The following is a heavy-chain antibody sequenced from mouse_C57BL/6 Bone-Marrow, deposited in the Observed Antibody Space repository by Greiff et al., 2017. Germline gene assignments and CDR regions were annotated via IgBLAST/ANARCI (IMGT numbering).Heavy chain of an antibody. J-gene: IGHJ2*01. D-gene: IGHD2-4*01. V-gene: IGHV1-54*01. Sequence: VQLQESGAELVRPGTSVKVSCKASGYAFTNYLIEWVKQRPGQGLEWIGVINPGSGGTNYNEKFKGKATLPADKSSSTAYMQLSSLTSEDSAVYFCARHYDYDVVYFDYWGQGTTLTVSS. CDR2: INPGSGGT. CDR3: ARHYDYDVVYFDY. CDR1: GYAFTNYL.